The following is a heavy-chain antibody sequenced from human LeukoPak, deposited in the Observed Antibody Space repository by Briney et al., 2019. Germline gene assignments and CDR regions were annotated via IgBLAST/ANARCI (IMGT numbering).Heavy chain of an antibody. V-gene: IGHV1-18*01. CDR3: ARGGHCGGDCYTWFDP. CDR2: ISAYNGNT. J-gene: IGHJ5*02. Sequence: ASVKVSCKASGYTFTSYGISWVRQAPGQGLEWMGWISAYNGNTNYARKLQGRVTMTTDTSTSTAYMELRSLRSDDTAVYYCARGGHCGGDCYTWFDPWGQGTLVTVSS. D-gene: IGHD2-21*02. CDR1: GYTFTSYG.